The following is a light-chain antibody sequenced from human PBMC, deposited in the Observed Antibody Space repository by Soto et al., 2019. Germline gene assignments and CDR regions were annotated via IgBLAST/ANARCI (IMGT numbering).Light chain of an antibody. CDR3: GSTFGINTYV. V-gene: IGLV2-23*02. CDR2: EVF. J-gene: IGLJ1*01. CDR1: SSDVGTYNL. Sequence: QSALTQPASVSGSPGQSITISCTGTSSDVGTYNLVSWYQQYPGKVPKLLIYEVFKRPSGVSDRFSGSKSGNTASLTISGHQDEDEAYYQCGSTFGINTYVFGTGTKLTVL.